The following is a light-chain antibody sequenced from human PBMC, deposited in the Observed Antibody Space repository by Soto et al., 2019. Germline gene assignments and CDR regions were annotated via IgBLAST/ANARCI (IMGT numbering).Light chain of an antibody. CDR2: AAS. CDR3: QQYGSYPVT. V-gene: IGKV1D-16*01. J-gene: IGKJ5*01. Sequence: DIQMTQSPSSLSESVGDRVTITSRASQGINNKLAWYQQKPEKAPKPLIYAASSLQSGVPSWFSGSGSGTDFTLTISSLQPEDFASYYCQQYGSYPVTFGRGTRLDIK. CDR1: QGINNK.